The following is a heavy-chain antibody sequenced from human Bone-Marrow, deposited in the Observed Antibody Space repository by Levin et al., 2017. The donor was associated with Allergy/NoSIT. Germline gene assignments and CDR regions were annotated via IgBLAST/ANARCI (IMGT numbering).Heavy chain of an antibody. CDR1: GFTFSYYA. CDR3: AKDVVGASTNYYGMDV. V-gene: IGHV3-30*18. Sequence: GGSLRLSCAASGFTFSYYAMHWVRQAPGKGLEWVAAVSFDGVNTYYADSVRGRFTISRDNSKNTLYLQMNSLRADDSAVYYCAKDVVGASTNYYGMDVWGQGTTVTVSS. CDR2: VSFDGVNT. J-gene: IGHJ6*02. D-gene: IGHD1-26*01.